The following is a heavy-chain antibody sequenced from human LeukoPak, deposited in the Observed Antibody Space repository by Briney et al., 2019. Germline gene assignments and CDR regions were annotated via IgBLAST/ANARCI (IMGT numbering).Heavy chain of an antibody. Sequence: SSETLSLTCIVSGGSISSISSNNYHWGWIRQPPGKGLEWIGSIYYSGRTYHSHSGSTYYNPSLKSRVTISVDSSKNQFSLMLTSVTAADTAVYYCARHFYGAVAGFDSWGQGTLLTVSS. CDR1: GGSISSISSNNYH. V-gene: IGHV4-39*01. CDR3: ARHFYGAVAGFDS. CDR2: IYYSGRTYHSHSGST. J-gene: IGHJ4*02. D-gene: IGHD6-19*01.